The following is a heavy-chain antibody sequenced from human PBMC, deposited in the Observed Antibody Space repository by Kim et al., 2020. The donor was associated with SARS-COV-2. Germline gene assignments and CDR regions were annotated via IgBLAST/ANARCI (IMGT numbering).Heavy chain of an antibody. CDR3: AGSAYEIYFDY. J-gene: IGHJ4*02. CDR1: GGSISSGGYY. V-gene: IGHV4-31*03. D-gene: IGHD3-3*01. CDR2: IYYSGST. Sequence: SETLSLTCTVSGGSISSGGYYWSWIRQHPGKGLEWIGYIYYSGSTYYNPSLKSRVTISVDTSKNQFSLKLSSVTAADTAVYYCAGSAYEIYFDYWGQGTLVTVSS.